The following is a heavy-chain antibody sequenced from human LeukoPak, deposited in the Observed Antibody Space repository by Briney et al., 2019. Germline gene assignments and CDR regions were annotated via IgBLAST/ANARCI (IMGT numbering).Heavy chain of an antibody. V-gene: IGHV3-11*04. CDR3: ARDAIAAAGRVYYYYYYMDV. CDR2: ISSSGSTI. J-gene: IGHJ6*03. D-gene: IGHD6-13*01. CDR1: GFTFSDYY. Sequence: GGSLRLSCAASGFTFSDYYMSWIRQAPGKVLEWVSYISSSGSTIYYADSVKGRFTISRDNAKNSLYLQMNSLRAEDTAVYYCARDAIAAAGRVYYYYYYMDVWGKGTTVTVSS.